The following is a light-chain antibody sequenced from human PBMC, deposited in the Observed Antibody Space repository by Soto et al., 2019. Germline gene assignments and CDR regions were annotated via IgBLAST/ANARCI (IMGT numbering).Light chain of an antibody. Sequence: QAVVTQEPSLTVSPGGTVTLTCGSSTGAVTSTHYPYWFQQKPGQAPRTLIFDTSIKHSWTPARFSGSLLGGKAALTLSGAQPEDEAEYYCLLSYCDVRPWVFGGGTKLTVL. J-gene: IGLJ3*02. CDR2: DTS. CDR1: TGAVTSTHY. V-gene: IGLV7-46*01. CDR3: LLSYCDVRPWV.